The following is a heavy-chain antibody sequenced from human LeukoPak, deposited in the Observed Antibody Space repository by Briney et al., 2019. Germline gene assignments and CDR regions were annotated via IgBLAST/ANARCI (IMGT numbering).Heavy chain of an antibody. V-gene: IGHV1-69*01. Sequence: SVTVSCKASGGTFSSYAISWVRQAPGQGLEWMGGIIPIFGTANYAQKFQGRVTITADESTSTAYMELSSLRSEDTAVYYCASDRGGYNQNAFDIWGQGTMVTVSS. J-gene: IGHJ3*02. CDR1: GGTFSSYA. CDR2: IIPIFGTA. CDR3: ASDRGGYNQNAFDI. D-gene: IGHD5-24*01.